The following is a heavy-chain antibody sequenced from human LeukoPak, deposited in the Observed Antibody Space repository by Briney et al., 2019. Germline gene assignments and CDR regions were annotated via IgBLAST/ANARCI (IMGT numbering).Heavy chain of an antibody. J-gene: IGHJ4*02. Sequence: SQTLSLTCAISGDSVSSDSAAWNWIRQSPSRGLEWLGSTYYRSNWYNDYAVSVKSRITITPDTSKNQFSLQLNPLTLEDTAVYYCARDLEGATYFDHWGQGTLVTVSS. V-gene: IGHV6-1*01. CDR3: ARDLEGATYFDH. D-gene: IGHD1-26*01. CDR1: GDSVSSDSAA. CDR2: TYYRSNWYN.